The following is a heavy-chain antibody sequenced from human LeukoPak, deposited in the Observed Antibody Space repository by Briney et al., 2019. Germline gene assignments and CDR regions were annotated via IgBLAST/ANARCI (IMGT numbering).Heavy chain of an antibody. CDR1: GFTFSSYA. CDR2: ISVSGGST. CDR3: AKGLYGDLY. J-gene: IGHJ4*02. V-gene: IGHV3-23*01. Sequence: GGSLRLSCAASGFTFSSYAMTWVRQAPGKGLEWLSSISVSGGSTYYADSVKGRFTISRDNSRNTLYLQMDSLRAEDTALYYCAKGLYGDLYWGQETLVTVSS. D-gene: IGHD2-21*02.